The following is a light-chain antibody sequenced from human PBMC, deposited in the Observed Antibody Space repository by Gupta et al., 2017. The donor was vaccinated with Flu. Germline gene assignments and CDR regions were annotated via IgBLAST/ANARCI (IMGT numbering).Light chain of an antibody. CDR2: KAS. CDR3: QQDNSSPWT. CDR1: QSISSW. V-gene: IGKV1-5*03. J-gene: IGKJ1*01. Sequence: PSTLSASVGDRVTITCRASQSISSWLAWYQQKPGKAPKLLIYKASRVESGVPSRFSGSGSRTEFTLTISSLQPDDFATYYCQQDNSSPWTFGQGTKVEIK.